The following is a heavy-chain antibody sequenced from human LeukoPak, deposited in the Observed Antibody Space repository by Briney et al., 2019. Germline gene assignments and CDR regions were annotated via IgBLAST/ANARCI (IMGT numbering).Heavy chain of an antibody. CDR1: GVAVSGYW. Sequence: PGGSLRLSCAAFGVAVSGYWMNWVRQAPGKGLVWVARINSDGSSTSHADSVKGRSTISRDNAKNTLYLQMNSLRVDDTAVYYCARDPKYGDLDYWGLGTLVTVSS. CDR2: INSDGSST. D-gene: IGHD4-17*01. J-gene: IGHJ4*02. V-gene: IGHV3-74*01. CDR3: ARDPKYGDLDY.